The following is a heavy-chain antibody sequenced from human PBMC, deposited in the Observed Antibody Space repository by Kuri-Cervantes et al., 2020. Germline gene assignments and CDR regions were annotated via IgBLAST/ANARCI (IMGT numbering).Heavy chain of an antibody. J-gene: IGHJ3*02. CDR2: INPSGGST. Sequence: ASVKVSCKASGYTFTGYYMHWVRQAPGQGLEWMGIINPSGGSTSYAQKFQGRVTMTRDTSTSTVYMELSSLRSEDTAVYYCARDSVSMDYGDEEDAFDIWGQGTMVTVSS. CDR1: GYTFTGYY. V-gene: IGHV1-46*01. D-gene: IGHD4-17*01. CDR3: ARDSVSMDYGDEEDAFDI.